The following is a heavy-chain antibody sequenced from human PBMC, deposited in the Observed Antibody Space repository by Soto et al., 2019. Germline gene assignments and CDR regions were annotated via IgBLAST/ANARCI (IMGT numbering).Heavy chain of an antibody. D-gene: IGHD6-19*01. V-gene: IGHV6-1*01. Sequence: PSQTLSLTCAISGDSLSSNSAAWNWIRQSPSRGLEWLGRTYFRSKWYNDYAVSVKSRMTINPDTSKNQFSLQLNSVTPEDTAVYYCARESYSSGWADLDYWGQGTLVTVSS. CDR2: TYFRSKWYN. CDR3: ARESYSSGWADLDY. J-gene: IGHJ4*02. CDR1: GDSLSSNSAA.